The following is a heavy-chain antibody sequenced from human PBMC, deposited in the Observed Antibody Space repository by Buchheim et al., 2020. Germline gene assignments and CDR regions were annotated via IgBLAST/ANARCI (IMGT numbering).Heavy chain of an antibody. V-gene: IGHV3-48*01. D-gene: IGHD3-22*01. CDR3: ARGQYYYDIDY. CDR1: GFTFSSYS. Sequence: EVQLVESGGGLVQPGGSLRLSCAASGFTFSSYSMNWVRQAPGKGLEWVSYISSSSSTIYYADSVKGRFTISRDNAKNYLYLPMNTLRAEDTAVYYCARGQYYYDIDYWGQGTL. CDR2: ISSSSSTI. J-gene: IGHJ4*02.